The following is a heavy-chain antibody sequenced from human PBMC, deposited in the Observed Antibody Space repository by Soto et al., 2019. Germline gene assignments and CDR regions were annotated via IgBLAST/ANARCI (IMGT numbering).Heavy chain of an antibody. V-gene: IGHV3-33*01. J-gene: IGHJ4*02. CDR3: ATDSSIAARPPSYYFDY. D-gene: IGHD6-6*01. CDR2: IWYDGSNN. CDR1: GFTFSSYG. Sequence: QVQLVESGGGVVQPGRSLRLSCAASGFTFSSYGMHWVRQAPGKGLEWVAVIWYDGSNNYYADSVKGRFTISRDNSKNTLYLQMNSLRAEDTAVYYCATDSSIAARPPSYYFDYWGQGTLVTVSS.